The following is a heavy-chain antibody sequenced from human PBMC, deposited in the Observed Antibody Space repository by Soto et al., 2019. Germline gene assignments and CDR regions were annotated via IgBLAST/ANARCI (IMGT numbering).Heavy chain of an antibody. CDR2: IKRKIDGETT. Sequence: EVQLVESGGGLVKPGGSLRLSCVGSGFSITNAWMNWVRQAPGKGLEWGGRIKRKIDGETTDYAAPVKGRFTISRDDSKTMLYLQMNSLKADDTALYYCTTGSVEGVWGQGTTVTVSS. V-gene: IGHV3-15*07. D-gene: IGHD2-15*01. CDR1: GFSITNAW. CDR3: TTGSVEGV. J-gene: IGHJ6*02.